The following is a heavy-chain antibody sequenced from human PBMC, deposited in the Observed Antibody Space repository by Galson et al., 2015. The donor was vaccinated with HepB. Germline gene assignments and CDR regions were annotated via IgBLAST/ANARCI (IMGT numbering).Heavy chain of an antibody. CDR1: GFTFSSYD. V-gene: IGHV3-13*05. CDR2: LGTAGDP. D-gene: IGHD3-10*01. J-gene: IGHJ3*02. CDR3: ARGSLLGSGADTRAFDI. Sequence: SLRLSCAASGFTFSSYDMHWVRQATGKGLEWVSALGTAGDPYYLGSVKGRFTISRENAKNSLYLQMNSLRAGDTAVYYCARGSLLGSGADTRAFDIWGQGTMVTVSS.